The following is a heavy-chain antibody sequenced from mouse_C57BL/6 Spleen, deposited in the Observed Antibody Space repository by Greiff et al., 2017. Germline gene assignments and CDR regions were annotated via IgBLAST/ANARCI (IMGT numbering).Heavy chain of an antibody. CDR2: IYPGGGYT. D-gene: IGHD1-1*01. CDR3: ARLGTTVVAPYYFDY. J-gene: IGHJ2*01. V-gene: IGHV1-63*01. Sequence: VQLQQSGAELVRPGTSVKMSCKASGYTFTNYWIGWAKQRPGHGLEWIGDIYPGGGYTNYNEKFKGKATLTADKSSSTAYMQFSSLTSEDSSIYYGARLGTTVVAPYYFDYWGQGTTLTVSS. CDR1: GYTFTNYW.